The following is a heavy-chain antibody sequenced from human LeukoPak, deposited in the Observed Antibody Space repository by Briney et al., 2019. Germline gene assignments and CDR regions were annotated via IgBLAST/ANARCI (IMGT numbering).Heavy chain of an antibody. Sequence: PGRSLRLSCAASGFTFSSYAMSWVRQAPGKGLGWVSAISGSGGSTYYADSVKGRFTISRDNSKNTLYLQMNSLRAEDTAVYYCAKDASQYYYYGMDVWGQGTTVTVSS. V-gene: IGHV3-23*01. CDR2: ISGSGGST. CDR1: GFTFSSYA. CDR3: AKDASQYYYYGMDV. J-gene: IGHJ6*02.